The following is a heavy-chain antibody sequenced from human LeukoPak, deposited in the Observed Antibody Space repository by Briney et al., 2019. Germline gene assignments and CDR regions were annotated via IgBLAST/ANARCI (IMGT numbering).Heavy chain of an antibody. CDR1: GASVSSYY. V-gene: IGHV4-59*02. Sequence: SETLSLTCTVSGASVSSYYWSWIRQAPGEGLEWIGYIFYRGTTDYSPSLNRRVTLSVDTSKNQFSLQLSSLTAADTAVYYCARGLVIRQDDAFDIWGHGTMVTVSS. CDR2: IFYRGTT. D-gene: IGHD3-9*01. CDR3: ARGLVIRQDDAFDI. J-gene: IGHJ3*02.